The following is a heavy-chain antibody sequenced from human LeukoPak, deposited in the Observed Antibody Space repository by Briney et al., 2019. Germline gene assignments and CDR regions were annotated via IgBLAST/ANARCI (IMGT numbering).Heavy chain of an antibody. J-gene: IGHJ4*02. Sequence: PSETLSLTCTVSGGSIRSDIYYWSWIRQHPGKGLEWIGYIHHSGSTFYNPSLKSRITISVDTSKYQFSRRLRSVTAADTAVYYCGSLATPGLYFDYWGLGTLVTVSS. CDR1: GGSIRSDIYY. CDR2: IHHSGST. D-gene: IGHD6-6*01. V-gene: IGHV4-31*03. CDR3: GSLATPGLYFDY.